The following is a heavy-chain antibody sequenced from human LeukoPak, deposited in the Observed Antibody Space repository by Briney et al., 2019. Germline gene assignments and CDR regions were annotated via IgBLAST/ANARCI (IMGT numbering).Heavy chain of an antibody. J-gene: IGHJ5*02. V-gene: IGHV4-38-2*02. CDR1: GYSISSGYY. CDR2: IHYSARI. D-gene: IGHD1-26*01. CDR3: TREVRSAWASFDP. Sequence: NASETLSLTCTVSGYSISSGYYWGWIRQPPGKGLEWIGSIHYSARIYYNPSLKSRLTISPDTSKNQFSLKLTSVTAADTAVYYCTREVRSAWASFDPWGQGTLLIVSS.